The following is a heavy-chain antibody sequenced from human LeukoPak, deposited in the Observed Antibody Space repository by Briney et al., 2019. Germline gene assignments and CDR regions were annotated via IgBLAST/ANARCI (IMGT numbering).Heavy chain of an antibody. CDR3: ARRGSYRHYYYYMDV. Sequence: SETLSLTCTVSGGSISSYYWSWIRQPAGKGLEWIGRIYTSGSTNYNPSLKSRVTMSVDTSKNQFSLKLSSVTAADTAVYYCARRGSYRHYYYYMDVWGKGTTVTVSS. V-gene: IGHV4-4*07. J-gene: IGHJ6*03. D-gene: IGHD1-26*01. CDR1: GGSISSYY. CDR2: IYTSGST.